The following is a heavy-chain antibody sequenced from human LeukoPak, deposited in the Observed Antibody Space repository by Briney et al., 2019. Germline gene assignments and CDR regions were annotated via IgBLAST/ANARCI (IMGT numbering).Heavy chain of an antibody. CDR1: GFTFGSYA. CDR3: AKCVAGTLIAPDY. J-gene: IGHJ4*02. CDR2: ISGSGGST. V-gene: IGHV3-23*01. Sequence: GGSLRLSCAASGFTFGSYAMSRVRQAPGKGLEWVSAISGSGGSTYYADSVNGRFTISRDNSKNTLYLQMNSLRAEDTAVYYCAKCVAGTLIAPDYWGQGTLVTVSS. D-gene: IGHD6-19*01.